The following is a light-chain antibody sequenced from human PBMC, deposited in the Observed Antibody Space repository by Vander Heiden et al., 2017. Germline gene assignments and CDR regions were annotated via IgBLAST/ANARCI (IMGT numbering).Light chain of an antibody. J-gene: IGLJ2*01. CDR1: NIGSKS. Sequence: SYVLTQPPSVSVAPGQTARITCGGNNIGSKSVHWYQQKPGQAPVLVVYDESDRPSGIPERFSGSNSGNTATLTISRVEDGDEADYYCQVWDSFGGGTKLTVL. CDR2: DES. CDR3: QVWDS. V-gene: IGLV3-21*02.